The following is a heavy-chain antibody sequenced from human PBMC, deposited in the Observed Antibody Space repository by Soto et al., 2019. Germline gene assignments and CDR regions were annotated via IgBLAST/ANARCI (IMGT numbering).Heavy chain of an antibody. Sequence: SVKVSCKVSGSRFSNYVISWVRQAPGHGLEWLGRIIPIFNSTKYAQSFQGRVTITADKSTSTASLELSSLRSEDTAVYYCRCYSYCSSTSCRRSDYYGMDVWGQGTTVTVSS. J-gene: IGHJ6*02. CDR2: IIPIFNST. V-gene: IGHV1-69*06. D-gene: IGHD2-2*01. CDR3: RCYSYCSSTSCRRSDYYGMDV. CDR1: GSRFSNYV.